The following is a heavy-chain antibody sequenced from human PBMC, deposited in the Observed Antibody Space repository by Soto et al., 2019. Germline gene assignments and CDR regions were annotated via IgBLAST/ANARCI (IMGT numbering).Heavy chain of an antibody. D-gene: IGHD2-15*01. CDR1: GGSLSSSSYY. CDR3: ARHGGDCSGGSCYSRPIDY. CDR2: TYYNRRT. Sequence: SSETLSLTCTLSGGSLSSSSYYWGWIRQPPGKGLEWIGCTYYNRRTYYNRSLKSRVNISENTSKNQLSQKLSSVTAADTAVYCCARHGGDCSGGSCYSRPIDYWGQGTQVTVSS. J-gene: IGHJ4*02. V-gene: IGHV4-39*01.